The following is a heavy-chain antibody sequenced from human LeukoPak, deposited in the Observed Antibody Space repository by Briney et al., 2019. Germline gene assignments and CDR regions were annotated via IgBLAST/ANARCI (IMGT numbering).Heavy chain of an antibody. CDR2: ISSSGSTI. Sequence: PGGSLRLSCAASGFTLSDYYMSWIRQAPGKGLEWVSYISSSGSTIYYADSVKGRFTISRDNAKNSLYLQMNSLRAEDTAVYYCARTIIDSSGYLDYWGQGTLVTVSS. V-gene: IGHV3-11*01. CDR1: GFTLSDYY. J-gene: IGHJ4*02. D-gene: IGHD3-22*01. CDR3: ARTIIDSSGYLDY.